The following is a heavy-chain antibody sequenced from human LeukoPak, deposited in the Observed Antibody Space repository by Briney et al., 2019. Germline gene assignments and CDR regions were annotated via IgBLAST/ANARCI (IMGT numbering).Heavy chain of an antibody. CDR1: GGSISSYY. CDR2: IYTSGST. CDR3: ARQVRYTGYSSGWYQGGDNWFDP. Sequence: SETLSLTCTVSGGSISSYYWSWIRQPAGKGLEWIGRIYTSGSTNYNPSLKSRVTMSVDTSKNQFSLKLSSVTAADTAVYYCARQVRYTGYSSGWYQGGDNWFDPGAREPWSPSPQ. V-gene: IGHV4-4*07. J-gene: IGHJ5*02. D-gene: IGHD6-19*01.